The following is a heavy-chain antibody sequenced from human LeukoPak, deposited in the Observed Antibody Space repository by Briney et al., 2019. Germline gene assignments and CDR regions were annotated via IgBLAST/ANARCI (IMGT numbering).Heavy chain of an antibody. CDR1: GYTFTSYA. D-gene: IGHD6-19*01. Sequence: ASVKVSCKASGYTFTSYAMHWVRQAPGQRLEWMGWINAGNGNTKYSQKFQGRVTITRDTSASTAYMELRSLRSDDTAVYYCARDNYNLAVAGTFDYWGQGTLVTVSS. J-gene: IGHJ4*02. CDR2: INAGNGNT. V-gene: IGHV1-3*01. CDR3: ARDNYNLAVAGTFDY.